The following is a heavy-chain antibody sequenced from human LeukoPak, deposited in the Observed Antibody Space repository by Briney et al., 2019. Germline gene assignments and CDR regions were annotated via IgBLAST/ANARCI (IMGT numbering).Heavy chain of an antibody. J-gene: IGHJ4*02. D-gene: IGHD3-3*01. V-gene: IGHV4-4*02. Sequence: PSETLSLTCAVSGGSIISSNWWSWVRQPPGKGLEWIGEIYHSGSTNYNPSLKSRVTISVDKSKNQFSLRLSSVTAADTAVYFCARHGADFWSGYYTPLYYFDYWGQGTLVTVSS. CDR2: IYHSGST. CDR3: ARHGADFWSGYYTPLYYFDY. CDR1: GGSIISSNW.